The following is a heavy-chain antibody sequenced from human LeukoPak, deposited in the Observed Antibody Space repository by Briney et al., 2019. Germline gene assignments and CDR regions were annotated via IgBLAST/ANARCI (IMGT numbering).Heavy chain of an antibody. CDR2: IYYSGST. V-gene: IGHV4-59*12. CDR3: ARSVFRHQVEPFGY. D-gene: IGHD3/OR15-3a*01. J-gene: IGHJ4*02. Sequence: SETLSLTCTVSGGSISSYYWSWIRQPPGKGLEWIGYIYYSGSTNYNPSLKSRVTISVDTSKNQFSLQLSSVSPEDTAVYYCARSVFRHQVEPFGYWGQGTLVTVSS. CDR1: GGSISSYY.